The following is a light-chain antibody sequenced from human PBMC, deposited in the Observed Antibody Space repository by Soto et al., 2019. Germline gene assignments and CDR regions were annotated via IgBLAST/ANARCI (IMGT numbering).Light chain of an antibody. V-gene: IGKV3-15*01. CDR2: GAS. CDR3: QQYNNWPPLT. CDR1: HSVSSN. J-gene: IGKJ4*01. Sequence: EILMTQSPATLSVSPGGRATLSCRASHSVSSNLAWYQQKPGQAPRLLIYGASTRATGIPARFSGTGSGTEFTLTISSLQSEDIAVYYCQQYNNWPPLTFGGGTKVEIK.